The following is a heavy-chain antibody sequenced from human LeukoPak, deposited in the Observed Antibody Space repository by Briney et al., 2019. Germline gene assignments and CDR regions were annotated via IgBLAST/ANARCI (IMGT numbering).Heavy chain of an antibody. J-gene: IGHJ4*02. D-gene: IGHD5-24*01. Sequence: PGGSLRLSCAASGFTFSSYGMHWVRQAPGKGLEWVAVIWYDGSNKYYADSVKGRFTISRDNSKNTLYLQMNSLRAEDTAVYYCAKIAGRDGYNSPFDYWGQGTLVTVSS. CDR3: AKIAGRDGYNSPFDY. CDR1: GFTFSSYG. CDR2: IWYDGSNK. V-gene: IGHV3-30*02.